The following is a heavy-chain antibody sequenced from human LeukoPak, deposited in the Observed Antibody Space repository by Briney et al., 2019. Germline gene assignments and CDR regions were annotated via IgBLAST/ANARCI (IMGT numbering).Heavy chain of an antibody. CDR2: IYTSGST. D-gene: IGHD2-15*01. Sequence: PSETLSLTCTVSGGSISSYYWSWIRQPAGKGLEWIGRIYTSGSTNYNPSLKSRVTMSVDTSKNQFSLKLSSVTAADTAVYYCARASLPRYCSGGSCYFFDYWGQGTLVTVSS. J-gene: IGHJ4*02. V-gene: IGHV4-4*07. CDR1: GGSISSYY. CDR3: ARASLPRYCSGGSCYFFDY.